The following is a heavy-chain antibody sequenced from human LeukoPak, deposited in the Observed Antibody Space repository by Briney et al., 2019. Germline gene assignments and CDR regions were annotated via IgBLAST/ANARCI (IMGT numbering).Heavy chain of an antibody. D-gene: IGHD6-6*01. CDR2: ISGSCGST. Sequence: PGGSLRRSCAASGFTFSSYAMSWVRQAPGQGLEWVTAISGSCGSTYYADSVKGRFTISRDNSKNTLYLQMNSLRAEDTAVYYCAKDGGGGAARRQDYWGQGTLVTVSS. J-gene: IGHJ4*02. CDR1: GFTFSSYA. CDR3: AKDGGGGAARRQDY. V-gene: IGHV3-23*01.